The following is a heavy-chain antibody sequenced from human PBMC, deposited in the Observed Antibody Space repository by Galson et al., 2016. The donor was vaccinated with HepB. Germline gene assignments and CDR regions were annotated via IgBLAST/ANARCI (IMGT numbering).Heavy chain of an antibody. V-gene: IGHV1-3*01. CDR3: ARGHIVATVDYYYDLDV. D-gene: IGHD5-12*01. J-gene: IGHJ6*02. Sequence: SVKVSCRASGYTFTTYAMYWVRQAPGQRLEWMGWINAANGDTKYSQKLQGRGTITWDTSANTAYMELSSLRSEDTAVYYCARGHIVATVDYYYDLDVWGQGTTVTVSS. CDR1: GYTFTTYA. CDR2: INAANGDT.